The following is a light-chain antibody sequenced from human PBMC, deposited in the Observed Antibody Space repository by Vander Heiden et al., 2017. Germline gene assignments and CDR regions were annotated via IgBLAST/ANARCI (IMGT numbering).Light chain of an antibody. Sequence: DMQMTQSPSSLSASGGDRVTITCQASQDNSNYLNWYQQKPGKAPKLLSDDGSNWETGVPSRFSGSGSGTEFTISISSLQKEDIATYYCQQYDNLLTFGGGTKVEIK. J-gene: IGKJ4*01. CDR2: DGS. CDR3: QQYDNLLT. CDR1: QDNSNY. V-gene: IGKV1-33*01.